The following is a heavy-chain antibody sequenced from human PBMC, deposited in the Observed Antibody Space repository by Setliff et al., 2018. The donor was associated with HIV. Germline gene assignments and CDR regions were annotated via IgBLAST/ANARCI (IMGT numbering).Heavy chain of an antibody. CDR2: ISYDGTT. V-gene: IGHV3-30*14. CDR1: GFTFSSYA. Sequence: PGGSLRLSCAASGFTFSSYAMHWVRQAPGKGLEWVAVISYDGTTYHADSVKGRFTLSRDNSKNTLFLQMNSLRPEDTAVFYCARLRLFSSALDYWGQGTLVTVSS. D-gene: IGHD2-2*01. CDR3: ARLRLFSSALDY. J-gene: IGHJ4*02.